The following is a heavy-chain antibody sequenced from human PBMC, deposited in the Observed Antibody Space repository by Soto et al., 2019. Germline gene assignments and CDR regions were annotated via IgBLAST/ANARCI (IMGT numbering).Heavy chain of an antibody. CDR3: ARSSIAAAVRTYYYYGMDV. CDR2: INHSGST. D-gene: IGHD6-13*01. Sequence: SESLSLTCAVYVGSFSGYYWSWIRQRPGKELEWIGEINHSGSTNYNPSLKSRVTISVDTSKNQFSLKLSSVTAADTAVYYCARSSIAAAVRTYYYYGMDVWGQGTTVTVSS. V-gene: IGHV4-34*01. CDR1: VGSFSGYY. J-gene: IGHJ6*02.